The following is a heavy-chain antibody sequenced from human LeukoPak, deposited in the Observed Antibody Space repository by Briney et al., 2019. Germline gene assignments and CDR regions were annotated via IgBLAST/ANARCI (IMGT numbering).Heavy chain of an antibody. CDR2: IKQDGSEK. V-gene: IGHV3-7*01. D-gene: IGHD3-16*01. CDR1: GFTFSSYW. J-gene: IGHJ3*02. CDR3: ARSGGLLDAFDI. Sequence: GGSLRLSCAASGFTFSSYWMSWVRQAPGKGREWVANIKQDGSEKNYVDSVKGRFTISRDNAKNSLYLQMNSLRAEDTAVYDCARSGGLLDAFDIWGQGTMVTVSS.